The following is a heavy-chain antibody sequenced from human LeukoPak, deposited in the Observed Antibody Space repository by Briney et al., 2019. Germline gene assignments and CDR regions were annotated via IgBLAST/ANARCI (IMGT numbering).Heavy chain of an antibody. D-gene: IGHD3-3*01. Sequence: ASVKVSCKTSGYTFSSYGITWVRQAPEQGLEWMGWISAYGHTKLARNLQARVTVTIDTSTTTAYMELRSLSSDDTAVYFCARETASGYLGFVFWGQGTLITVSS. CDR3: ARETASGYLGFVF. CDR2: ISAYGHT. V-gene: IGHV1-18*01. CDR1: GYTFSSYG. J-gene: IGHJ4*02.